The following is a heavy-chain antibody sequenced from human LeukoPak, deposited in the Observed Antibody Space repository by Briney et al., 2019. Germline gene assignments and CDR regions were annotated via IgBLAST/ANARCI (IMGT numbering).Heavy chain of an antibody. CDR2: IYTSGST. CDR3: ARQRSSWYSGYFDY. J-gene: IGHJ4*02. D-gene: IGHD6-13*01. Sequence: SETLSLTCTVSGGSISSYYWSWIRQPPGKGLEWIGYIYTSGSTNYNPSLKSRVTISVDTSKNQFSLKLSSVTAADTAVYYCARQRSSWYSGYFDYWGQGTLVTVSS. CDR1: GGSISSYY. V-gene: IGHV4-4*09.